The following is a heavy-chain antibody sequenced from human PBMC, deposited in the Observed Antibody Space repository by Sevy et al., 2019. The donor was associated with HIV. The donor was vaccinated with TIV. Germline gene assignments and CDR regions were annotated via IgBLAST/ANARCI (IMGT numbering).Heavy chain of an antibody. V-gene: IGHV1-69*13. D-gene: IGHD3-3*02. Sequence: ASVKVTGKASGGTFNSYVVSWVRQAPGQGLEWMGEITPILGTTHYAQKFKGRVTITADESTNTVYMELSSLRSEDTAVYYCARWSISIDYWGQGTLVTVSS. CDR3: ARWSISIDY. CDR2: ITPILGTT. CDR1: GGTFNSYV. J-gene: IGHJ4*02.